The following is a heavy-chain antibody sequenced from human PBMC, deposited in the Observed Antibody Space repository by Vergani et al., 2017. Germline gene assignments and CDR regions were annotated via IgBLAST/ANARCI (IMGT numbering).Heavy chain of an antibody. J-gene: IGHJ4*02. CDR2: INPSGGST. CDR3: ARDPAPPRY. Sequence: QVQLVQSGAEVKKPGASVKVSCKASGYTFTSYYMHWVRQAPGQGLEWMGIINPSGGSTSYAQKFQGRVTMTRDTATSTVYMELSSVRSEDPAVYDCARDPAPPRYWGQGTLVTVSS. V-gene: IGHV1-46*03. CDR1: GYTFTSYY. D-gene: IGHD6-25*01.